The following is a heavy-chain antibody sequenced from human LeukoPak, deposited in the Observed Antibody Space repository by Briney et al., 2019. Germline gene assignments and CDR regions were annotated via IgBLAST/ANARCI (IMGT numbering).Heavy chain of an antibody. Sequence: SETLSLTCAVYGGSFNAYYWSWVRQSPGKGLEWIGSIYYSGSTYYNPSLKSRVTISIDTSKNQFSLKLSSVTAADTAVYFCARVAAAGNYYFDYWGQGTLVTVSS. V-gene: IGHV4-34*01. CDR2: IYYSGST. J-gene: IGHJ4*02. D-gene: IGHD6-13*01. CDR3: ARVAAAGNYYFDY. CDR1: GGSFNAYY.